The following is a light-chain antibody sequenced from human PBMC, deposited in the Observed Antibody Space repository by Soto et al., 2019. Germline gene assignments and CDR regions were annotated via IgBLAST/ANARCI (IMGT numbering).Light chain of an antibody. CDR2: GAS. J-gene: IGKJ1*01. Sequence: EIVLTKSPGTLSLSPAERATLSCRASQSVSTRSLAWYQQKPGQAPRLLISGASSRAADIPDRFSGSGSGTDFTLTINRLEPEDFAVYYCQQYDSSPRTFGQGTKVDIK. V-gene: IGKV3-20*01. CDR3: QQYDSSPRT. CDR1: QSVSTRS.